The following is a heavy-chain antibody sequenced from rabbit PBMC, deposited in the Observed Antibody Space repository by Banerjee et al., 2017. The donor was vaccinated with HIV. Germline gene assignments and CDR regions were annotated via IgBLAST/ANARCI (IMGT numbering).Heavy chain of an antibody. Sequence: QEQLEESGGDLVQPEGSLALTCKASGFTISSSYWISWVRQAPGKGLEWIGCIYGGSGSTYYTSWAKGRFTISKTSSTTVTLQMTSLTAADTATYFCARERAGDAAYGYVGHDGFDPWGPGTLVTVS. CDR2: IYGGSGST. D-gene: IGHD6-1*01. V-gene: IGHV1S45*01. J-gene: IGHJ2*01. CDR3: ARERAGDAAYGYVGHDGFDP. CDR1: GFTISSSYW.